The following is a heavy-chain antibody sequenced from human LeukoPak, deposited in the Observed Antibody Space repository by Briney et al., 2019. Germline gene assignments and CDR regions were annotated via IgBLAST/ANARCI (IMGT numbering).Heavy chain of an antibody. CDR2: IIPIFGTT. D-gene: IGHD3-16*02. J-gene: IGHJ5*02. V-gene: IGHV1-69*05. CDR3: AKAGLYDYVWGSYRQKWFDP. CDR1: GGTLTSYA. Sequence: SVKVSCKASGGTLTSYAINWVRQAPGQGLAWMGRIIPIFGTTNYARNFQGRVTITTVKSTSTAYKELSSLRSEDTAVYYCAKAGLYDYVWGSYRQKWFDPWGQGTLVTVSS.